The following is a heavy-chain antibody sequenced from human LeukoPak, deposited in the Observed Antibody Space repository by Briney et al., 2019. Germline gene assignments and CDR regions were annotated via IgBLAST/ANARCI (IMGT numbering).Heavy chain of an antibody. J-gene: IGHJ4*02. Sequence: PGGSLRLSCAASGFTFSTYWMHWVRQAPGKGLVWVSRINTDGTYTAYADSVKGRFTISRDNAENTLYLQMNSLRDEDTAVYYCTTLVYCSSISCYQRDNWGQGTLVTVSS. D-gene: IGHD2-2*01. CDR2: INTDGTYT. CDR1: GFTFSTYW. CDR3: TTLVYCSSISCYQRDN. V-gene: IGHV3-74*03.